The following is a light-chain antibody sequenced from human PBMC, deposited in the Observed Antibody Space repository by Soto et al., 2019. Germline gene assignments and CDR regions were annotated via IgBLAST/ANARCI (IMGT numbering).Light chain of an antibody. CDR2: EVT. CDR3: SSYTSSDTLV. J-gene: IGLJ1*01. Sequence: QSALTQPASVSGSPGQSITISCTGTRSDVGAYNYVSWYQQPPGEAPKLMIYEVTDRPSGVFNRFSGSKSGNTASLTISGLQAEDEADYYCSSYTSSDTLVFGTGTKLTVL. CDR1: RSDVGAYNY. V-gene: IGLV2-14*01.